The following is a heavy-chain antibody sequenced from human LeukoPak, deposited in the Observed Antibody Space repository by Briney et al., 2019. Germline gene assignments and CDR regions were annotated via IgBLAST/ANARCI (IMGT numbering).Heavy chain of an antibody. V-gene: IGHV4-59*13. CDR3: AREIQLLWFGELVGWFDP. Sequence: SETLSLTCTVSGGSISSYFWSWIRQPPGKGLEWIGYMYYSGSSNYKPSLKSRVTISVDTSKNQFSLKLSSVTAADTAVYYCAREIQLLWFGELVGWFDPWGQGTLVTVSS. CDR1: GGSISSYF. D-gene: IGHD3-10*01. J-gene: IGHJ5*02. CDR2: MYYSGSS.